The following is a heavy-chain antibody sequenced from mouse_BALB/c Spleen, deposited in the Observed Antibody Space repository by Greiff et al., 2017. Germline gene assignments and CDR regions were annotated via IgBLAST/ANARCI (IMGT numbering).Heavy chain of an antibody. D-gene: IGHD4-1*01. Sequence: LQQPGAELVKPGASVKMSCKASGYTFTSYNMHWVKQTPGQGLEWIGAIYPGNGDTSYNQKFKGKATLTADKSSSTAYMQLSSLTSEDSAVYYCTRGAGTWYFDVWGAGTTVTVSS. J-gene: IGHJ1*01. CDR3: TRGAGTWYFDV. V-gene: IGHV1-12*01. CDR1: GYTFTSYN. CDR2: IYPGNGDT.